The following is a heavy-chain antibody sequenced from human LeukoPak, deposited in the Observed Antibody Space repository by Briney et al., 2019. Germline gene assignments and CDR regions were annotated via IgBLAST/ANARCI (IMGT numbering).Heavy chain of an antibody. CDR3: ARGYCSSTSCPSYYYMDV. CDR2: IIPIFGTA. J-gene: IGHJ6*03. D-gene: IGHD2-2*01. CDR1: GGTFSSYA. Sequence: GASVKVSCKASGGTFSSYAISWVRQAPGQGLEWMGGIIPIFGTANYAQKFQGRVTITADESTSTAYMELSSLRSEDTAVYYCARGYCSSTSCPSYYYMDVWGKGTTVTVSS. V-gene: IGHV1-69*13.